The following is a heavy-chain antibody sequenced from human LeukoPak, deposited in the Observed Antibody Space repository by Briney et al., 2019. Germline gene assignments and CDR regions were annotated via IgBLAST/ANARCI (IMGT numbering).Heavy chain of an antibody. J-gene: IGHJ3*02. CDR2: ISGSGGST. V-gene: IGHV3-23*01. D-gene: IGHD3-22*01. CDR3: AKDLEGYDSRGYYKNDAFDI. Sequence: PGGSLRLSCAASGFTFSSYAMSWVRQAPGKGLEWVSAISGSGGSTYYADSVKGRFTMSRDNSKNTLYLQMNSLRAEDTAVYHCAKDLEGYDSRGYYKNDAFDIWGQGTMVTVSS. CDR1: GFTFSSYA.